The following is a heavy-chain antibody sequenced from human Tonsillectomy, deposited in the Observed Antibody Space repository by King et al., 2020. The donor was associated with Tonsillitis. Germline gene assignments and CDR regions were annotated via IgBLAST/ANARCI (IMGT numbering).Heavy chain of an antibody. CDR1: GYTFTSYG. Sequence: QLVQSGAEVKKPGASVKVSCKASGYTFTSYGISWVRQAPGQGLEWMGWISAYNGNTNYAQKLQGRVTMTTDTSTSTAYMELRSLRSAETAVYYCAREYYYDSSGYYSTGYYYYYMDVWGKGTTVTVSS. CDR2: ISAYNGNT. J-gene: IGHJ6*03. V-gene: IGHV1-18*01. CDR3: AREYYYDSSGYYSTGYYYYYMDV. D-gene: IGHD3-22*01.